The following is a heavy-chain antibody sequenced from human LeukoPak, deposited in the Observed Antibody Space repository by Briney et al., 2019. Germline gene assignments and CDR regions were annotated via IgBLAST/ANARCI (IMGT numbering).Heavy chain of an antibody. V-gene: IGHV7-4-1*02. CDR3: ARGYDTTGYFSY. J-gene: IGHJ4*02. D-gene: IGHD3-22*01. CDR2: IDTNTGNP. CDR1: GGTFSSYA. Sequence: GASVKVSCKASGGTFSSYAISWVRQAPGQGLEWMGWIDTNTGNPTYAQGFIGRFVFSLDTSVTTAYLQISSLKAEDTAVYYCARGYDTTGYFSYWGQGTLVAVSS.